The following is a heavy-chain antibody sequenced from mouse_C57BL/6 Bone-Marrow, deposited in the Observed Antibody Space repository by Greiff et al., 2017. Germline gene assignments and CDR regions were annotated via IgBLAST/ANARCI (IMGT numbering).Heavy chain of an antibody. CDR2: ISYDGSN. J-gene: IGHJ1*03. CDR3: ARDQMGYYYGSHWYYDV. V-gene: IGHV3-6*01. CDR1: GYSITSGYY. Sequence: VQLQQSGPGLVKPSQSLSLTCSVTGYSITSGYYWNWIRQFPGNKLEWMGYISYDGSNNYNPSLKNPISITRDTSKNQFFLKLNSVTNEDTATYYCARDQMGYYYGSHWYYDVWGTGTTVTVAS. D-gene: IGHD1-1*01.